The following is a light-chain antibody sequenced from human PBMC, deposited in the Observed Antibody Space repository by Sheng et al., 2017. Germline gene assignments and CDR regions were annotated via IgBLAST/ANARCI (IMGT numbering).Light chain of an antibody. CDR1: HNVGIN. J-gene: IGKJ4*01. CDR2: GAS. V-gene: IGKV3-15*01. CDR3: QQYGSSPPLT. Sequence: EIVMTQSPATLSMSPGERATLSCKASHNVGINLAWYQQKPGQAPRLLIYGASTRATGIPARFSGSGSGTEFTLTVSSLQSEDFAVYYCQQYGSSPPLTFGGGTKVEIK.